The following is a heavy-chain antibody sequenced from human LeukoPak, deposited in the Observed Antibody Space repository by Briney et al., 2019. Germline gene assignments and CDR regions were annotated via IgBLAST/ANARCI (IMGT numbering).Heavy chain of an antibody. CDR1: GYTLTELS. J-gene: IGHJ4*02. Sequence: ASVKVSCKVSGYTLTELSMHWVRQAPGKGLEWMGGFDPEDGETIYAQKFQGRVTMTEDTSTDTAYMKLSSLRSEDTAVYYCATPSKTFSYSGSYYYFDYWGQGTLVTVSS. CDR3: ATPSKTFSYSGSYYYFDY. V-gene: IGHV1-24*01. D-gene: IGHD1-26*01. CDR2: FDPEDGET.